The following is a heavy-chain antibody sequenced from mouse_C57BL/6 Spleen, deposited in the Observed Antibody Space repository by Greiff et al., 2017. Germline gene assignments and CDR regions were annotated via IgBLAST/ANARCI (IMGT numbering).Heavy chain of an antibody. J-gene: IGHJ1*03. CDR2: IDPSDSYT. CDR1: GYTFTSYW. CDR3: ARSPYYGSPYCALDV. Sequence: QVQLQQPGAELVKPGASVKLSCKASGYTFTSYWMQWVKQRPGQGLEWIGEIDPSDSYTNYNQKFKGKATLTVDTSSSTAYMQLSSLTSEDSAVYYCARSPYYGSPYCALDVWGTGTTVTVSS. V-gene: IGHV1-50*01. D-gene: IGHD1-1*01.